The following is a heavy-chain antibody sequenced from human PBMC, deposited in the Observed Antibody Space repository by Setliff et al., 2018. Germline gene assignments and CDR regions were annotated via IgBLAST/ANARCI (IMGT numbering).Heavy chain of an antibody. D-gene: IGHD4-4*01. Sequence: PGGSLRLSCAASGFTFSSYAMHWVRQAPGKGLERVAVISYDGSNKYYADSVKGRFTVSRDNSKNTLYLQMNSLRGEDTAVYYCAKDTGYYFDYWGQGTLVTVSS. CDR3: AKDTGYYFDY. J-gene: IGHJ4*02. V-gene: IGHV3-30-3*01. CDR2: ISYDGSNK. CDR1: GFTFSSYA.